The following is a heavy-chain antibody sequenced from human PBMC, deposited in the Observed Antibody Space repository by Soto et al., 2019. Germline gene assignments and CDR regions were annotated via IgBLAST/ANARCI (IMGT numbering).Heavy chain of an antibody. Sequence: PGGSLRLSCVGTGLNFDDFAMHWVRQAPGKGLECVSCITGNSRVLAYADSVKGRFTISRDNARNSLYLQMDSLRDEDTALYYCAKGRYDFWSTYYSHXWGQATLVTVSX. J-gene: IGHJ4*02. CDR1: GLNFDDFA. V-gene: IGHV3-9*01. CDR2: ITGNSRVL. D-gene: IGHD3-3*01. CDR3: AKGRYDFWSTYYSHX.